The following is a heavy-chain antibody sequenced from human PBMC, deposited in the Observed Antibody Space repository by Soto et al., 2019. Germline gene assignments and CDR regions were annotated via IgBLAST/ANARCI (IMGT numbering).Heavy chain of an antibody. CDR1: GGTFSSYT. J-gene: IGHJ4*02. V-gene: IGHV1-69*02. Sequence: ASVKVSCKASGGTFSSYTISWVRQAPGQGLEWMGRIIPILGIANYAQKFQGRVTITADKSTSTAYMELSNLRSEDTAVYYCARCVHGITGTTNPVKYDYWGQGTLVTVSS. CDR3: ARCVHGITGTTNPVKYDY. D-gene: IGHD1-7*01. CDR2: IIPILGIA.